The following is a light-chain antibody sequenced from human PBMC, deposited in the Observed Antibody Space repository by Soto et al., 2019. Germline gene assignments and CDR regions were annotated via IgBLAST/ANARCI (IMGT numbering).Light chain of an antibody. V-gene: IGLV2-23*02. J-gene: IGLJ1*01. CDR1: SSDVGSYNL. Sequence: QSALTQPASVSGSPGQSITISCTGTSSDVGSYNLVSWYQQHPGKAPKLMIYEVSKRPSGVSNRSSGSKSGNTASLTISGLQAEDEADYYCCSYAGSSTSYVFGTGTKLTVL. CDR3: CSYAGSSTSYV. CDR2: EVS.